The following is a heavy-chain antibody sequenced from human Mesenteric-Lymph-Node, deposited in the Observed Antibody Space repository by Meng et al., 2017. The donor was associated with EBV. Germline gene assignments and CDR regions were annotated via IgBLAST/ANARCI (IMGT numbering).Heavy chain of an antibody. J-gene: IGHJ4*02. D-gene: IGHD5-24*01. CDR3: ARDGSGDGYTFDY. V-gene: IGHV1-18*01. CDR2: ISPYNGNT. Sequence: QVQLVQSGAGGQKPGASVKFSCKASGYTFTNYGINWVRQAPGQGIEWMGGISPYNGNTYSAQKFQGRVTMTTDTSTDTAYIELRSLRSDDTAVYSCARDGSGDGYTFDYWGQGTLVTVSS. CDR1: GYTFTNYG.